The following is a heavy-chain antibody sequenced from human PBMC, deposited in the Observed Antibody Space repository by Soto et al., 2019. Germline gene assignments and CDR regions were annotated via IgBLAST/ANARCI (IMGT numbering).Heavy chain of an antibody. D-gene: IGHD3-10*01. J-gene: IGHJ6*02. CDR2: IYNRGSS. Sequence: QVQLQESGPGLVKPSQTLSLTCTVSGGSITSGGYYWSWIRQHPGKGLEWIGYIYNRGSSYYNPSLKSRVIISLDTSKNQSSLKLSSMTAADTAVYYCARDANTYGSGSYGMDVWGQGTTVTVSS. V-gene: IGHV4-31*03. CDR1: GGSITSGGYY. CDR3: ARDANTYGSGSYGMDV.